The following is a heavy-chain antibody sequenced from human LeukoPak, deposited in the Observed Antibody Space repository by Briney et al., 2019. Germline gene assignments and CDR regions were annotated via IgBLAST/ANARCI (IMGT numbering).Heavy chain of an antibody. CDR3: ARDCWAMDSSSWYGLCWFDP. Sequence: PGGSLRLSCAASGFIFSSNYMNWVRQAPGKGLEWVSVIYTDGSTYYADSVKGRFTISRDISRNTVHLQMNSLRAGDTAAYYCARDCWAMDSSSWYGLCWFDPWGQGTLVTVSS. D-gene: IGHD6-13*01. V-gene: IGHV3-53*01. CDR2: IYTDGST. J-gene: IGHJ5*02. CDR1: GFIFSSNY.